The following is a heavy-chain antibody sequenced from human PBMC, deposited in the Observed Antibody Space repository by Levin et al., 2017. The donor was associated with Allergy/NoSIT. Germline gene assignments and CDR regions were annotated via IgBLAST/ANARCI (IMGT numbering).Heavy chain of an antibody. CDR3: ARDLASSSALDY. D-gene: IGHD6-6*01. V-gene: IGHV3-48*02. CDR2: ISSSSSSI. CDR1: GFTFSTSG. J-gene: IGHJ4*02. Sequence: LSLTCAASGFTFSTSGMNWVRQAPGKGLEWVSYISSSSSSIFYADSVKGRFTISRDIAKNSLFLQMNNLRDEDTAVYYCARDLASSSALDYWGQGTLVTVSS.